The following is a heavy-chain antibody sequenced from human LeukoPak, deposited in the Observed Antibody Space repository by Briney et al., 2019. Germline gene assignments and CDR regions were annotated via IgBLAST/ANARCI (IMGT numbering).Heavy chain of an antibody. Sequence: GGSLRLSCAASGFTFSGSAMHWVRQASGKELECVGRIRSKANSYATAYAASVKGRFTISRDDSKNTAYLQMNSLKTEDTAVYYCTSLLFHSSSFWGQGTLVTVSS. J-gene: IGHJ4*02. V-gene: IGHV3-73*01. CDR3: TSLLFHSSSF. CDR1: GFTFSGSA. D-gene: IGHD6-13*01. CDR2: IRSKANSYAT.